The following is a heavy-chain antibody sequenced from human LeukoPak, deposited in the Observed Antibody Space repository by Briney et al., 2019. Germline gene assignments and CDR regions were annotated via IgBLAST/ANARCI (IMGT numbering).Heavy chain of an antibody. CDR3: ARWGETSALRVHAFDI. Sequence: KPSETLSLTCTVSGGSISSYYWSWIRQPPGKGLEWIGYIYYSGSTNYNPSLKSRVTFSVDTSKNQFSLKLSSVTAADTAVYYCARWGETSALRVHAFDIWGQGTMVTVSS. D-gene: IGHD3-10*01. CDR1: GGSISSYY. J-gene: IGHJ3*02. CDR2: IYYSGST. V-gene: IGHV4-59*01.